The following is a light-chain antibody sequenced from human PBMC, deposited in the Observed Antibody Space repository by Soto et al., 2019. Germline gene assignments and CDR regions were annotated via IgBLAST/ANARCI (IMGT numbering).Light chain of an antibody. J-gene: IGKJ1*01. CDR3: QLRSNWPPTWT. CDR1: QSVSNY. CDR2: DAS. V-gene: IGKV3-11*01. Sequence: EIVLTQSPATLSLSPGERATLSCRASQSVSNYLAWYQHKPGQAPRLLIYDASSSATGIPARFSGSGSGTDFTLTISILEPEDFAFSFCQLRSNWPPTWTFGQGTKVEIK.